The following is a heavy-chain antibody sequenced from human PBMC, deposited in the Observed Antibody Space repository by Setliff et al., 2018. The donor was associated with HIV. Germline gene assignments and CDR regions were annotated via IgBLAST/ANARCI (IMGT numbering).Heavy chain of an antibody. CDR2: IYHSGST. V-gene: IGHV4-38-2*01. CDR1: GYSISIGYY. J-gene: IGHJ4*02. Sequence: SETLSLTCAVSGYSISIGYYWGWIRQPPGKGLEWSGNIYHSGSTHYNPSLQSRVTISVDKSKSQFSLKLNSVTAADTAVYYCGGNGYYSIDYWGQGTLVTVSS. CDR3: GGNGYYSIDY. D-gene: IGHD3-22*01.